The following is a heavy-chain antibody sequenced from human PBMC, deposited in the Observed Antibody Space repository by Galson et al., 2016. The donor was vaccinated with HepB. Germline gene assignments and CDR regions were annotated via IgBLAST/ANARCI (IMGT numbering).Heavy chain of an antibody. V-gene: IGHV3-23*01. CDR2: ISAAGEAT. CDR3: AKGGKSDY. CDR1: GFLFHNYA. D-gene: IGHD1-26*01. Sequence: SLRLSCAVSGFLFHNYAMSWVRQPPGKGLEWVSGISAAGEATYYADSVKGRSTISRDNSQTTVSLQIDSLRGDDTAIYYCAKGGKSDYWGQGTQVTVSS. J-gene: IGHJ4*02.